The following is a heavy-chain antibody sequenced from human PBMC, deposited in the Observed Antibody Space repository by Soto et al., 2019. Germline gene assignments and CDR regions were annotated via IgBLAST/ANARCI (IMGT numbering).Heavy chain of an antibody. CDR2: IHYSGST. CDR3: ARQVSSAWPPYYYDRDV. V-gene: IGHV4-59*08. CDR1: GGSISSYF. J-gene: IGHJ6*02. D-gene: IGHD6-25*01. Sequence: SETLSLTCTVSGGSISSYFWSWIRQPPGRGLEWIGHIHYSGSTNYNPSLKSRVTISVDTSKNQVSLKLSSVTAADTAMYFCARQVSSAWPPYYYDRDVWGQGTTVT.